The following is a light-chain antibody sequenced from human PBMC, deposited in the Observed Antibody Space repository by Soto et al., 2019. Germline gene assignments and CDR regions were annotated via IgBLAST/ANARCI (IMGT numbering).Light chain of an antibody. CDR1: QSISSW. CDR2: KAS. J-gene: IGKJ4*01. CDR3: QQYNGYAVT. Sequence: DIQMTQSPSTLSASVGDRVTITCRASQSISSWLAWYQQKPGKAPRLLIYKASTLESGVPSRFSGSGSGTEFTLTISSLQPDDFATFACQQYNGYAVTFGGGTKVEIK. V-gene: IGKV1-5*03.